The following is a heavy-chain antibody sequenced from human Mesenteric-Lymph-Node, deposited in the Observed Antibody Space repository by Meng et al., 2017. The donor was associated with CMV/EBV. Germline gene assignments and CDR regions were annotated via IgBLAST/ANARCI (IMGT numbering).Heavy chain of an antibody. D-gene: IGHD3-10*01. V-gene: IGHV3-53*01. Sequence: GGSLRLSCAASGFTVSSNYMSWVRQAPGKGLEWVSVIYSGGSTYYADSVRGRFTISRDNSKNTLYLQMSSLRAEDTAVYYCARVMYYYDSGSYYMATWGQGTLVTVSS. J-gene: IGHJ5*02. CDR1: GFTVSSNY. CDR2: IYSGGST. CDR3: ARVMYYYDSGSYYMAT.